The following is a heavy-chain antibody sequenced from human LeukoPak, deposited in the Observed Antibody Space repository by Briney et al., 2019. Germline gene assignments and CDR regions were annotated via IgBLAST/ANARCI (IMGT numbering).Heavy chain of an antibody. D-gene: IGHD3-22*01. Sequence: GEPLQISCQGSGSSFISYWIGWVRQMPGKGLEWMGIIYTGDSNTLYSPPFQGQVTISADRSISTAYLQWSSLKASDTAIYYCATPNITSYYDSRGSDAFDVWGQGTMVTVSS. J-gene: IGHJ3*01. CDR2: IYTGDSNT. CDR3: ATPNITSYYDSRGSDAFDV. V-gene: IGHV5-51*01. CDR1: GSSFISYW.